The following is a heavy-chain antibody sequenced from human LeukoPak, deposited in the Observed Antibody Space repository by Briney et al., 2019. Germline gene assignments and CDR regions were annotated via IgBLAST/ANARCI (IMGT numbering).Heavy chain of an antibody. V-gene: IGHV3-64*04. Sequence: GGSLRLSCSASGFTFSISAMHWVRQAPGKRLQYVSVISGNGVTTSYADSVKGRFTVSRDNSKNTLYLQMNSLRGEDTAVYYCARASTWVPGEDSSGYYYPYAFDIWGQGTMVTVSS. D-gene: IGHD3-22*01. CDR2: ISGNGVTT. CDR1: GFTFSISA. J-gene: IGHJ3*02. CDR3: ARASTWVPGEDSSGYYYPYAFDI.